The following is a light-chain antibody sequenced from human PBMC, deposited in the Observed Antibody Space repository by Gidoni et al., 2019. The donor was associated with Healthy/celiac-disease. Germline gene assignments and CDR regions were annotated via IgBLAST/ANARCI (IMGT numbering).Light chain of an antibody. V-gene: IGKV3-15*01. J-gene: IGKJ1*01. Sequence: EIVMTQSPATLSVSPGERANLSCRASQSVSSNLAWYQQKPGQAPRLLIYGASTRATGIHARFSGSVSGTEFTLTISSLQSEDFAVYYCQQYNTWATFGQGTKVEIK. CDR3: QQYNTWAT. CDR2: GAS. CDR1: QSVSSN.